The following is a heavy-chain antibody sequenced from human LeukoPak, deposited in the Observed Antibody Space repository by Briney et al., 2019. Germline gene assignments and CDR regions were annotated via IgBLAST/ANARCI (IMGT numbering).Heavy chain of an antibody. CDR1: GFTFCRYW. D-gene: IGHD4-17*01. V-gene: IGHV3-74*01. Sequence: PGGSLRLSCEGSGFTFCRYWMDWVRQAPGKGLVWVSRISSDGRTTTYADSVKGRFTISRDNAKNTLFLQVNSLRAEDTAVYYCAVSTVIMNYWGQGTLVTVSS. CDR3: AVSTVIMNY. J-gene: IGHJ4*02. CDR2: ISSDGRTT.